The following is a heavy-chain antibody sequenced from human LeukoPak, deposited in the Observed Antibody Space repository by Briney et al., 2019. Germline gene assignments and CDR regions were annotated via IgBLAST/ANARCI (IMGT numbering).Heavy chain of an antibody. D-gene: IGHD3-10*01. Sequence: PSEALSLTCTVYSGSFSGYYWSWIRLPPGKGLEWIGEIKDGGITNYNPSLRSRVTISKDTSNNQLSLELHSATAADTAVYYCVRGFSGVVGDHWGQGSLVTVSS. CDR3: VRGFSGVVGDH. CDR1: SGSFSGYY. CDR2: IKDGGIT. V-gene: IGHV4-34*01. J-gene: IGHJ4*02.